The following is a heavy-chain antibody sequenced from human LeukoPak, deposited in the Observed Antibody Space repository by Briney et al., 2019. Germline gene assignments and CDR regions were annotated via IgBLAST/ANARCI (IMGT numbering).Heavy chain of an antibody. J-gene: IGHJ4*02. CDR3: ARTTYGDYDRVGY. CDR2: IIPTLGIA. V-gene: IGHV1-69*04. D-gene: IGHD4-17*01. Sequence: SVKVSCKASGGTFSSYAISWVRQAPGQGLEWMGRIIPTLGIANYAQKFQGRVTITADKSTSTAYMELSSLRSEDTAVYYCARTTYGDYDRVGYWGQGTLVTVSS. CDR1: GGTFSSYA.